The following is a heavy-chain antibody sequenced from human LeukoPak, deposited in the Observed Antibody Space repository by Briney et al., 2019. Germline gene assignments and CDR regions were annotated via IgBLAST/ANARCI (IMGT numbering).Heavy chain of an antibody. Sequence: SETLSLTCAVYGGSFSSHYWSWIRQPPGKGLEWIGEINHSENTNYNPSLKSRVTISVDTSKNQFSLKLNSVTAADTAVYYCARGPVGATRGLIDFWGRGTLVTVSS. J-gene: IGHJ4*02. CDR3: ARGPVGATRGLIDF. CDR2: INHSENT. V-gene: IGHV4-34*01. CDR1: GGSFSSHY. D-gene: IGHD1-26*01.